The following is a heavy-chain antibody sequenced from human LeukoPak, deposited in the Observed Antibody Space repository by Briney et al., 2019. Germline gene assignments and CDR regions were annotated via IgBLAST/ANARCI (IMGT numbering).Heavy chain of an antibody. CDR3: ARTYGSGTNFDY. J-gene: IGHJ4*02. Sequence: GGSLRLSCAASGFTFSSYSMNWVRQAPGKRLEWVSSISSTSTTIYYADSVKGRFTISRDNAKNSLYLQMNSLRDEDTAVYYCARTYGSGTNFDYWGQGTQVTVSS. V-gene: IGHV3-48*02. D-gene: IGHD6-19*01. CDR2: ISSTSTTI. CDR1: GFTFSSYS.